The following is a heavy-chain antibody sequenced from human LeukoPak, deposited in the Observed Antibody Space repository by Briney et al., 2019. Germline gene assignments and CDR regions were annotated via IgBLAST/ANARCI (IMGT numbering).Heavy chain of an antibody. J-gene: IGHJ6*02. V-gene: IGHV3-11*01. CDR1: GFTFSDYY. CDR3: ARDQTYYYDSSGYYGTGYYYYGMDV. Sequence: PGGSLRLSCAASGFTFSDYYMRWIRQAPGKGLEWVSYISSSGSTIYYADSVKGRFTISRDNAKNSLYLQMNSLRAEDTAVYYCARDQTYYYDSSGYYGTGYYYYGMDVWGQGTTVTVSS. D-gene: IGHD3-22*01. CDR2: ISSSGSTI.